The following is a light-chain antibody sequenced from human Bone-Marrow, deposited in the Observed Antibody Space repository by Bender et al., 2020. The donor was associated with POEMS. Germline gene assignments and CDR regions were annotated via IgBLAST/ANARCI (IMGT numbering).Light chain of an antibody. CDR1: SSNIGAHA. CDR3: SSYAGRIALGVI. J-gene: IGLJ2*01. CDR2: SSH. Sequence: QSVLTQPPSASGTPGQRVTISCSGGSSNIGAHAVNWYQHLPGTAPKLLIYSSHRRPSEVPDRFSGSRSGTSASLAISGLQSEDEADYYCSSYAGRIALGVIFGGGTKVTVL. V-gene: IGLV1-44*01.